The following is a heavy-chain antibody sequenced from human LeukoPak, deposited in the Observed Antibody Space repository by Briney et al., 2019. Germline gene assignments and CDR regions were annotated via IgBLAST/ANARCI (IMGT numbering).Heavy chain of an antibody. V-gene: IGHV4-4*07. CDR1: GGSINSNY. Sequence: ASETLSLTCTVSGGSINSNYWTWIRQPAGKGLEWVGRISTSGITNYSPSLKSRVTISLDKSKNQFSLILASVTAADTALYYCAREAAIAAAGWISDYWGQGTLVTVSS. CDR3: AREAAIAAAGWISDY. D-gene: IGHD6-13*01. J-gene: IGHJ4*02. CDR2: ISTSGIT.